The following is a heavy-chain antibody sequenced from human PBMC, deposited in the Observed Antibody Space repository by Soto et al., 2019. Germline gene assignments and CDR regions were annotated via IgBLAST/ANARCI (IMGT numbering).Heavy chain of an antibody. CDR2: IGTTSSYI. V-gene: IGHV3-21*01. J-gene: IGHJ6*02. CDR1: GFTFGTYT. CDR3: ARVMCGDCSTYYYDSMDV. D-gene: IGHD2-21*02. Sequence: EVQLVESGGGLVKPGGSLRLSCAASGFTFGTYTMNWVRQAPGKGLEWVSSIGTTSSYIYYADSVRGRFTIARDNARDLLYLQMSSLRAEDTAVYYCARVMCGDCSTYYYDSMDVWGQGTTVTVSS.